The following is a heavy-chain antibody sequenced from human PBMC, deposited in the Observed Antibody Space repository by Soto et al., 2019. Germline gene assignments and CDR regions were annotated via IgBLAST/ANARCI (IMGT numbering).Heavy chain of an antibody. D-gene: IGHD6-13*01. J-gene: IGHJ4*02. CDR3: AGAKNSSSWYYFDY. CDR2: INAGNGNT. CDR1: GYTFTSYA. Sequence: QVQLVQSGAEVKKPGASVKVSCEASGYTFTSYAMHWVRQSPGQRLEWMGWINAGNGNTKYSQKFQGRVTITRDTSASTAYMELSSLRSEDTAVYYCAGAKNSSSWYYFDYWGQGTLVTVSS. V-gene: IGHV1-3*01.